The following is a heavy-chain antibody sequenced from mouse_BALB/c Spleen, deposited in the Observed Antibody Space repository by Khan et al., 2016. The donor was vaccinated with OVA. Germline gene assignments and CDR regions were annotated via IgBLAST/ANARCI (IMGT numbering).Heavy chain of an antibody. CDR1: GYSITSEYT. CDR3: TRKYYYDNDPFPY. CDR2: ISYSGNT. J-gene: IGHJ3*01. D-gene: IGHD2-4*01. V-gene: IGHV3-2*02. Sequence: EVKLLESGPGLVKPSQSLSLTCTVTGYSITSEYTWNWIRQFPGNKLEWMGFISYSGNTRYNPSLKSRISITRDTSKNQFFLQLNSVTSEDTATYYDTRKYYYDNDPFPYWGHGTLVTVSA.